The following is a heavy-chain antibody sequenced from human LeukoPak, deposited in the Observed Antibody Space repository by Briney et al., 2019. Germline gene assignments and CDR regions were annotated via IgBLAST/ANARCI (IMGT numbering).Heavy chain of an antibody. CDR2: ISYDGSNK. CDR3: ARVMRRGVSNMAFDI. D-gene: IGHD2-8*02. CDR1: GFTFSSYA. V-gene: IGHV3-30*04. Sequence: GGSLRLSCAASGFTFSSYAMHWVRQAPGKGLEWVAVISYDGSNKYYADSVKGRFTISRDNSKNTLYLQMNSLRAEDTAVYYCARVMRRGVSNMAFDIWGQGTMVTVSS. J-gene: IGHJ3*02.